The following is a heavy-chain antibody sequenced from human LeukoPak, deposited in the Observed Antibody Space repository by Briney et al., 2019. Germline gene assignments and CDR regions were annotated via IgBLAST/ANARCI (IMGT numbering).Heavy chain of an antibody. CDR1: GFTFTNYG. CDR2: IWYDGSIK. V-gene: IGHV3-33*01. Sequence: GGSLRLSCAASGFTFTNYGMHWVRQAPGKGLEWVAVIWYDGSIKYYADSVKGRFTISRDNSKNTLYLQMNSLRAEDTAVYYCAITATRDYGDYVDYFDYWGQGTLVTVSS. CDR3: AITATRDYGDYVDYFDY. J-gene: IGHJ4*02. D-gene: IGHD4-17*01.